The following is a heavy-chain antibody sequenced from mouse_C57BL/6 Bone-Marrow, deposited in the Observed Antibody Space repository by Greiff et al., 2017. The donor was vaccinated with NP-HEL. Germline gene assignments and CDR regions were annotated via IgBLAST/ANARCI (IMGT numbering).Heavy chain of an antibody. J-gene: IGHJ2*01. CDR3: AREVIYYDYDGYYFDY. Sequence: QVQLKQPGAELVMPGASVKLSCKASGYTFTSYWMHWVKQRPGQGLEWIGEIDPSDSYTNYIQKFKGKSTLTVDKSSSTAYMQLSSLTSEDSAVYYCAREVIYYDYDGYYFDYWGQGTTLTVSS. CDR2: IDPSDSYT. CDR1: GYTFTSYW. D-gene: IGHD2-4*01. V-gene: IGHV1-69*01.